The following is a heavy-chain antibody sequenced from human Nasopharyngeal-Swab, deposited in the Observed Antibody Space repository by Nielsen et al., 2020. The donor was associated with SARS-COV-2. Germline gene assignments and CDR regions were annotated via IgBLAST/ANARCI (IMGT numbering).Heavy chain of an antibody. CDR3: ARDVTIFGVVIFYGMDV. Sequence: WIRQSPSRGLEWLGRTYYRSKWYNDYAVSVKSRITINPDTSKNQFSLQLNSVTPEDTAVYYCARDVTIFGVVIFYGMDVWGQGTTVTRLL. D-gene: IGHD3-3*01. CDR2: TYYRSKWYN. V-gene: IGHV6-1*01. J-gene: IGHJ6*02.